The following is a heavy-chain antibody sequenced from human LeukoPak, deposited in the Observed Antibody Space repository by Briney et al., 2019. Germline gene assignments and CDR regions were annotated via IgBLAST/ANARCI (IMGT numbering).Heavy chain of an antibody. CDR3: ARDMTGPLDY. J-gene: IGHJ4*02. D-gene: IGHD1-20*01. Sequence: PGVSLRLSCEASGFTFSSYWMHWVRQAPGKGLVWISRINVDGGTTDYADSVRGRFTISRDNAKNTLYLQMNNLRAEDTAVYYYARDMTGPLDYWGQGTLVTASS. CDR1: GFTFSSYW. V-gene: IGHV3-74*01. CDR2: INVDGGTT.